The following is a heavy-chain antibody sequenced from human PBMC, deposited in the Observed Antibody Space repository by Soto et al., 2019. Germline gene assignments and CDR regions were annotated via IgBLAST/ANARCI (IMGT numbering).Heavy chain of an antibody. V-gene: IGHV3-23*01. CDR3: ARTYYYDSTGYYRTFDY. D-gene: IGHD3-22*01. CDR2: AGPSGSST. Sequence: GALRLSCAASGFTFGSYAMSWVRLAPGKGLEWVPVAGPSGSSTFYADSVRGRFTISRDNAENTLYLQMNSLRVADTALYFCARTYYYDSTGYYRTFDYWGQGTLVTVSS. J-gene: IGHJ4*02. CDR1: GFTFGSYA.